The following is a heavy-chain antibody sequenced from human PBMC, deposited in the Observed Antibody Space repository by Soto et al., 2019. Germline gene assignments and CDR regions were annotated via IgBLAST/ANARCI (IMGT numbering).Heavy chain of an antibody. CDR3: ARFSPRDTDGDY. J-gene: IGHJ4*02. V-gene: IGHV3-33*01. Sequence: QVQLVESGGGVVQPGRSLRLSCAASGFTFSSYGMQWVRQAPGKGLEWVAVIWYDGSNKYYADSVQGRFTNSRDNSKNPLYRQMISLRSVDAAVYYCARFSPRDTDGDYWGQGALVTVSS. CDR2: IWYDGSNK. CDR1: GFTFSSYG.